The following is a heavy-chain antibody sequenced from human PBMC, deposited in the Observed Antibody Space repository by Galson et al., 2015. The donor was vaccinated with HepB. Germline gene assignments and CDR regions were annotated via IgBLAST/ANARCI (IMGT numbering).Heavy chain of an antibody. D-gene: IGHD3-10*01. J-gene: IGHJ1*01. CDR1: GFTFSTYA. CDR2: ISNNGGSNT. CDR3: AKILSGNGSGG. Sequence: SLRLSCAASGFTFSTYAMCWVRQAPGKGLEWVSSISNNGGSNTYYADSVKGRVTISRDNSKNTLYLQMNSLSADDTAVYYCAKILSGNGSGGWGQGTLVIVSS. V-gene: IGHV3-23*01.